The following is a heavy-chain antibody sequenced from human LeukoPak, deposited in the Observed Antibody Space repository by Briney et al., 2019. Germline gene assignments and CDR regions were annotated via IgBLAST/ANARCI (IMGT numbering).Heavy chain of an antibody. V-gene: IGHV3-9*01. CDR1: GFTFDDYA. CDR3: ARTGHYYFDY. D-gene: IGHD3-10*01. Sequence: GRSLRLSCAASGFTFDDYAMHWVRQAPGEGLEWVSGISWNSGSIGYADSVKGRFTISRDNAKNSLYLQMDSLRAEDTALYYCARTGHYYFDYWGQGTLVTVSS. J-gene: IGHJ4*02. CDR2: ISWNSGSI.